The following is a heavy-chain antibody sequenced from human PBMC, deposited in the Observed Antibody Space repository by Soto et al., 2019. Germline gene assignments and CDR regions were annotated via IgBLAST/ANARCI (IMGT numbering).Heavy chain of an antibody. V-gene: IGHV2-26*01. D-gene: IGHD6-19*01. CDR3: ARRHLAVAVSPWFDP. CDR1: GLSITDSEMG. CDR2: IDSSGEK. Sequence: QVTLKESGPVLVKPTETLTLRCTVSGLSITDSEMGVSWIHQPPGQPLEWLAHIDSSGEKSYRTCLKSRLAISKDTSKSQIVLTMTNMDPADTATYYCARRHLAVAVSPWFDPWGQGIPVTVSS. J-gene: IGHJ5*02.